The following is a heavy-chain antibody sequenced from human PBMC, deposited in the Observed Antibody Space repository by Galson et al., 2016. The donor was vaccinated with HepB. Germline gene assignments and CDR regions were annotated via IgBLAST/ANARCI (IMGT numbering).Heavy chain of an antibody. Sequence: SETLSLTCTVSGGSISSDSWSWIRQPPGKGLEWIAYIYYRGTTKYNPSFESRVTMSLDTSKNQFSLKLYSVTAADTAVYYCARASGIFGVVNIAGPWGQGTLATVSS. CDR3: ARASGIFGVVNIAGP. CDR1: GGSISSDS. V-gene: IGHV4-59*01. D-gene: IGHD3-3*01. J-gene: IGHJ5*02. CDR2: IYYRGTT.